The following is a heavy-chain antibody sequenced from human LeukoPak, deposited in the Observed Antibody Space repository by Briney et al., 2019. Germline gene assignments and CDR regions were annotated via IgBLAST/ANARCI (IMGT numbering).Heavy chain of an antibody. CDR1: GFTFSSYA. Sequence: PGGSLRLSCAASGFTFSSYAMSWVRQASGKGLEWVSSISGTTSYIYYVDSLKGRFTISRDNAKNSLFLQMDGLRAEDTAMYYCAREYGSLNDYWGQGTLVTVSS. CDR2: ISGTTSYI. V-gene: IGHV3-21*04. CDR3: AREYGSLNDY. J-gene: IGHJ4*02. D-gene: IGHD3-16*02.